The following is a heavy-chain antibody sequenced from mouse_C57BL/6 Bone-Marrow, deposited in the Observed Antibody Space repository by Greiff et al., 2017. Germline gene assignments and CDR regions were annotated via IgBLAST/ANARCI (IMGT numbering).Heavy chain of an antibody. D-gene: IGHD3-2*02. J-gene: IGHJ2*01. V-gene: IGHV1-55*01. CDR2: IYPGSGST. CDR1: GYTFPSYW. CDR3: ASRQLRLPYYFDY. Sequence: VQLQQPGAELVKPGASVKMSCKASGYTFPSYWITWVKQRPGQGLEWIGDIYPGSGSTNYNEKFKSKATLTVDTSSSTAYMQLSSLTSEDSAVYYCASRQLRLPYYFDYWGQGTTLTVSS.